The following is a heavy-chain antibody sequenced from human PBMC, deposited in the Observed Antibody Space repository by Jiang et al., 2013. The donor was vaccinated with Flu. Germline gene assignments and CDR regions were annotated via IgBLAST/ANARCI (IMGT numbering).Heavy chain of an antibody. V-gene: IGHV4-31*02. D-gene: IGHD5-24*01. CDR3: ARGGRGAVDI. CDR2: IYYSGKS. J-gene: IGHJ3*02. Sequence: WSWIRQHPGKGLEWIGYIYYSGKSYSNPSLQSRAIITLDTSKNHFSLTLNSVTAADTAVYYCARGGRGAVDIWGQGTMVTVSS.